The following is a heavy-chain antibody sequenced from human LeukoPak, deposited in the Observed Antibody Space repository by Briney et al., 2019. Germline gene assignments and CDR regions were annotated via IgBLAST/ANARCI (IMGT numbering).Heavy chain of an antibody. CDR3: ARNSEPFDP. D-gene: IGHD4-23*01. V-gene: IGHV4-39*01. CDR2: IYYSGST. Sequence: SETLSLTCTVSGGSISSSSYYWGWIRQPPGKGLEWIGSIYYSGSTYYNPSLKSRVTISVDTSKNQFSLKVSSVTAADTAVYYCARNSEPFDPWGQGTLVTVSS. J-gene: IGHJ5*02. CDR1: GGSISSSSYY.